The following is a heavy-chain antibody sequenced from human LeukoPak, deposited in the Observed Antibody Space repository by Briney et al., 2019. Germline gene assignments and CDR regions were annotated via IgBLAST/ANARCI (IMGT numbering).Heavy chain of an antibody. D-gene: IGHD3-10*01. CDR2: INPNSGHT. CDR3: ARGVTGIYYYYYMDT. V-gene: IGHV1-2*02. J-gene: IGHJ6*03. CDR1: GYTFTGYY. Sequence: GASVKVSCKASGYTFTGYYMNWVRQAPGQGLEWMGWINPNSGHTNYAQNFQGRVTMTRDTSISTAYMELSRLSSDDTAVYYCARGVTGIYYYYYMDTWGKGTTVTVSS.